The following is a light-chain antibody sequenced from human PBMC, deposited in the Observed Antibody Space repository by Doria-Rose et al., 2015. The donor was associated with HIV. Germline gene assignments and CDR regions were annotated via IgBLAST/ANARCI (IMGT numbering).Light chain of an antibody. J-gene: IGKJ1*01. V-gene: IGKV3-20*01. CDR3: HQYGTSWT. CDR2: DGS. CDR1: QSFSSTY. Sequence: TQSPGTLSLSPGERATLSCRASQSFSSTYIAWYQQKPGQAPSLLIYDGSTRATGIPDRFSGSGSGTDFTLTINRLEPEDFALYYCHQYGTSWTFGQGTKVEI.